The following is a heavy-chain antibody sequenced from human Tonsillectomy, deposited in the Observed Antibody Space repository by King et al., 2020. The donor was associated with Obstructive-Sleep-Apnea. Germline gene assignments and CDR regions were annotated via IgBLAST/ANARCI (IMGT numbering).Heavy chain of an antibody. CDR2: IYYTGST. D-gene: IGHD1-26*01. CDR3: AGDRDPGAAEAELMWEDYGMDV. V-gene: IGHV4-30-4*01. Sequence: VQLQESGPGLVKPSQTLSLTCTVSGGSINSADYYWTWIRQPPGKGLEWIGNIYYTGSTYYNPSLKSRITISVDTSKNQFSLKLNSVTSADTAVYYCAGDRDPGAAEAELMWEDYGMDVWGQGTTVTVSS. CDR1: GGSINSADYY. J-gene: IGHJ6*02.